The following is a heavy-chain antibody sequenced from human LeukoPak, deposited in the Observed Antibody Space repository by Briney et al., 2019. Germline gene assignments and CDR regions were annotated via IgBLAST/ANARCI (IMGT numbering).Heavy chain of an antibody. CDR1: GFSFNNY. J-gene: IGHJ4*02. Sequence: GGSLRLSCAASGFSFNNYMYWVRQAPGKGLEWVALISYDGGDKYYAESMKGRITISRDNAENTLYLQMNNLRPDDTAFYFCVKEGVEYSYSYGDYWGQGTLVTVSS. CDR2: ISYDGGDK. CDR3: VKEGVEYSYSYGDY. D-gene: IGHD3-16*01. V-gene: IGHV3-30*18.